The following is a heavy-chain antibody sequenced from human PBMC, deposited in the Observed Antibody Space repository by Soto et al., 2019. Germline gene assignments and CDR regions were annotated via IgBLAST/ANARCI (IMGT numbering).Heavy chain of an antibody. V-gene: IGHV4-39*01. J-gene: IGHJ5*02. D-gene: IGHD2-8*01. CDR2: ISYSGST. CDR3: ARQLKKNWFGP. Sequence: SETLSLTCTVSGGSISSGNYYWSWIRQPPGKGLEWIGFISYSGSTYYNASLKSRVTISVDTSKNQFSLKLSSVTAADTAVYYCARQLKKNWFGPWGQGTLVTVSS. CDR1: GGSISSGNYY.